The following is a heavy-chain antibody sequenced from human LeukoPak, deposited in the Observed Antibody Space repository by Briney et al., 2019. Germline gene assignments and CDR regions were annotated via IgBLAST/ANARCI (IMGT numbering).Heavy chain of an antibody. J-gene: IGHJ4*02. D-gene: IGHD5-18*01. CDR1: RFTFSSYW. V-gene: IGHV3-74*01. CDR2: INSDGSIT. CDR3: AKDRRKYSYGYYYFDY. Sequence: PGGSLRLSCAASRFTFSSYWMHWVRQAPGKGLVWVSRINSDGSITSYADSVKGRFTISRDNSKNTLYLQMNSLRAEDTAVYYCAKDRRKYSYGYYYFDYWGQGTLVTVSS.